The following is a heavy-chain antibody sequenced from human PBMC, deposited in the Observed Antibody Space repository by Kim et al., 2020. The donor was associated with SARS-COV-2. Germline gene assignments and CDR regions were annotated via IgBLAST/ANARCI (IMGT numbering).Heavy chain of an antibody. J-gene: IGHJ4*02. Sequence: GGSLRLSCAASGLTLRSYAMNWVRQGPGKGLEWVSSITRGGDTYYAASVKGRFTIFRANFKDTLSLQMNSLRAEETGNYYCVRCVTLADRSGWCTFFDHWGQGTLVTVS. CDR1: GLTLRSYA. V-gene: IGHV3-23*01. CDR2: ITRGGDT. CDR3: VRCVTLADRSGWCTFFDH. D-gene: IGHD6-19*01.